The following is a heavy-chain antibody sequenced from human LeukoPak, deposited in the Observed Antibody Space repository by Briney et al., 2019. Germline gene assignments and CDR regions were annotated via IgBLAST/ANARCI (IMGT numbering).Heavy chain of an antibody. D-gene: IGHD2-15*01. Sequence: SETLSLTCTVSGGSISSSSYYWGWIRQPPGKGLEWIGSIYYSGSTYYNPSLKSRVTISVDTSKNQFSLKLSSVTAADTAVYYCARLRCSGGSCYIFDYWGQGTLVTVSS. CDR3: ARLRCSGGSCYIFDY. CDR1: GGSISSSSYY. J-gene: IGHJ4*02. CDR2: IYYSGST. V-gene: IGHV4-39*01.